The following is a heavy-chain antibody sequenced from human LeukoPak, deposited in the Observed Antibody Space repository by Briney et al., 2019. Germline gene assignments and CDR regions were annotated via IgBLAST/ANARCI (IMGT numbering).Heavy chain of an antibody. CDR1: GFTFSNFP. CDR3: ARAPGSSTSWSYFDF. J-gene: IGHJ4*02. Sequence: GGSLRLSCAASGFTFSNFPMTWVRQAPGKGLEAFSSISGSGGDTYYKDSVKGRFTISRDNSKNTLYLQMNSLRAEDTAVYYCARAPGSSTSWSYFDFWGQGTLVTVSS. D-gene: IGHD6-13*01. CDR2: ISGSGGDT. V-gene: IGHV3-23*01.